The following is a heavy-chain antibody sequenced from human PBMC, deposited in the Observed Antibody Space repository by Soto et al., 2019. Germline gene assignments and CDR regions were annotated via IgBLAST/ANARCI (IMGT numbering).Heavy chain of an antibody. D-gene: IGHD5-12*01. V-gene: IGHV1-69*13. Sequence: ASVKVSCKASGGTFSSYAISWVRQAPGQGLEWMGGIIPIFGTANYAQKFQGRVTITADESTSTAYMELSSLRSEDTAVYYCARDSGYDSTHYYYYGMDVWGQGTTVTVSS. CDR3: ARDSGYDSTHYYYYGMDV. CDR1: GGTFSSYA. CDR2: IIPIFGTA. J-gene: IGHJ6*02.